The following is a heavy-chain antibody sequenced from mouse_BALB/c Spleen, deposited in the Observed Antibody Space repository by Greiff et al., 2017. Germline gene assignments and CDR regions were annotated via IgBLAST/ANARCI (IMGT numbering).Heavy chain of an antibody. CDR3: ALAKGFAY. CDR2: IWAGGST. Sequence: QVQLKESGPGLVAPSQSLSITCTVSGFSLTSYGVHWVRQPPGKGLEWLGVIWAGGSTNYNSALMSRLSISKDNSKSQVFLKMNSLQTDDTAMYYCALAKGFAYWGQGTLVTVSA. V-gene: IGHV2-9*02. CDR1: GFSLTSYG. D-gene: IGHD1-1*01. J-gene: IGHJ3*01.